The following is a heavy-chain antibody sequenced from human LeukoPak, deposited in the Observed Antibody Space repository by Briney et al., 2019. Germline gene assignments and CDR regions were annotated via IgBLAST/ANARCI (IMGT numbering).Heavy chain of an antibody. D-gene: IGHD6-19*01. CDR3: ARDLAVAGTDRRYDFDH. Sequence: PGGSLRLSCAASGFTFSSYAMHWVRQAPGKGLEWVAVISYDGSNKYYADSVKGRFTISRDNSKNTLYLQMNSLRAEDTAVYYCARDLAVAGTDRRYDFDHWGQGTLVTASS. CDR2: ISYDGSNK. CDR1: GFTFSSYA. J-gene: IGHJ4*02. V-gene: IGHV3-30-3*01.